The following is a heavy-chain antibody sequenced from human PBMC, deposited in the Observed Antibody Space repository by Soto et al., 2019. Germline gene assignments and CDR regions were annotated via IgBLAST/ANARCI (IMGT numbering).Heavy chain of an antibody. CDR2: IFHSGST. V-gene: IGHV4-31*03. CDR3: VRGGIAGHWFDP. D-gene: IGHD2-15*01. Sequence: QVQLQESGPGLVKPTQTLSLTCSVSRAFINSGGFYYSWIRQPPGKGLEWLGYIFHSGSTLYNPSLRGRLTLSADTSRNQLSIYLTSVTAADTAVYYCVRGGIAGHWFDPWGQGILVTVSS. J-gene: IGHJ5*02. CDR1: RAFINSGGFY.